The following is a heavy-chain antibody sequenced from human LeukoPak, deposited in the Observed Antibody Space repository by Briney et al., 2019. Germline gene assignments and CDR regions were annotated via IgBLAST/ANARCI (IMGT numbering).Heavy chain of an antibody. Sequence: PSETLSLTCAVYGGSFSGYYWSWIRQPPGKGLEWIGEINHSGSTNYNPSLKSRVTISINTSKNQFSLKLSAVTAADTAVYYCARADSGYDSDWFDPWGQGTLVTVSS. J-gene: IGHJ5*02. CDR2: INHSGST. CDR1: GGSFSGYY. D-gene: IGHD5-12*01. V-gene: IGHV4-34*01. CDR3: ARADSGYDSDWFDP.